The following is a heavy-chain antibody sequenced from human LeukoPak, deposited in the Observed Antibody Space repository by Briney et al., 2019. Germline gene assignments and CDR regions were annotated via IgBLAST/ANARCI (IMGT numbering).Heavy chain of an antibody. Sequence: KSGRSLRLSCAASGFTFSSYGMHWVRQAPGKGLEWVAVIWYDGSNKYYADSVKGRFTISRDNSKNTLYLQMNSLRAEDTAVYYCARDTIAVAGPDYWGQGTLVTVSS. CDR2: IWYDGSNK. CDR1: GFTFSSYG. J-gene: IGHJ4*02. D-gene: IGHD6-19*01. CDR3: ARDTIAVAGPDY. V-gene: IGHV3-33*01.